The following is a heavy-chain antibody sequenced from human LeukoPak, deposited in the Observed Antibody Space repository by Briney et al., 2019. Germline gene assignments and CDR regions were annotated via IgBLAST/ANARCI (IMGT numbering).Heavy chain of an antibody. CDR2: FDPEDGET. D-gene: IGHD3-22*01. V-gene: IGHV1-24*01. Sequence: ASVKVSCKVSGYTLTELSMHWVRQAPGKGLEWMGGFDPEDGETIYAQKFQGRVTMTEDTSTDTAYMELSSLRSEDTAVYYCARDKDSSGYYKPWGQGTLVTVSS. CDR3: ARDKDSSGYYKP. J-gene: IGHJ4*02. CDR1: GYTLTELS.